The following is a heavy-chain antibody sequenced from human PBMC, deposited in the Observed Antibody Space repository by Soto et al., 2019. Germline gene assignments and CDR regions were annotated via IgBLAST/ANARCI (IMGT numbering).Heavy chain of an antibody. CDR1: GVTSSRYG. D-gene: IGHD6-19*01. V-gene: IGHV3-33*01. CDR3: ARDLNGYSSGWTYYYYYGMDV. J-gene: IGHJ6*02. Sequence: PAGSLRLSFAAAGVTSSRYGMHWFRQAPGKGLEWVAVIWYDGSNKYYADSVKGRFTISRDNSKNTLYLQMNSLRAEDTAVYYCARDLNGYSSGWTYYYYYGMDVWGQGTTVTIS. CDR2: IWYDGSNK.